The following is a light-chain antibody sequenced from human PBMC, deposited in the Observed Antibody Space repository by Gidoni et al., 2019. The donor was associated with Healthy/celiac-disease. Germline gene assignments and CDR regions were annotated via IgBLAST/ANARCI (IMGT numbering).Light chain of an antibody. CDR1: QSISSY. CDR2: AAS. Sequence: DIEMTQTPSSLSASVGDRVTITCRASQSISSYLNWYQQKPGKAPKLLIYAASSLQSGVPSRFSGSGSGTDFTLTISSLQPEDSATYYCHQSYSTLMYTFGQGTKLEIK. CDR3: HQSYSTLMYT. V-gene: IGKV1-39*01. J-gene: IGKJ2*01.